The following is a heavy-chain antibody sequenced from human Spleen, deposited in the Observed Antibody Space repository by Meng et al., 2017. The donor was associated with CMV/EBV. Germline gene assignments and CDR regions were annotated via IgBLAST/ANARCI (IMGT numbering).Heavy chain of an antibody. CDR2: IGVSVGAT. V-gene: IGHV3-23*01. D-gene: IGHD6-6*01. Sequence: GGSLRLSCAASGFSFSSYAMSWVRQAPGEGLEWVSAIGVSVGATYYADSVKGRLTISRDNSKNTLYLQMNSLRAEDTAVYYCARGAGPYNSSSNYDYWGQGTLVTVSS. CDR3: ARGAGPYNSSSNYDY. J-gene: IGHJ4*02. CDR1: GFSFSSYA.